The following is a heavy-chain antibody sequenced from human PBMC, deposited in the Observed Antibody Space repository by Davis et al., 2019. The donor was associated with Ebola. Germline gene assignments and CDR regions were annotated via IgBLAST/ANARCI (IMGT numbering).Heavy chain of an antibody. D-gene: IGHD6-13*01. CDR2: IKSKTDGGTT. Sequence: GESLKISCAASGFTFSNAWMSWVRQAPGKGLEWVGRIKSKTDGGTTDYAAPVKGRFTISRDDSKNTLYLQMNSLKTEDTAVYYCTTVFQLAKGSSSWRPHPHWYFDLWGRGTLVTVSS. CDR3: TTVFQLAKGSSSWRPHPHWYFDL. V-gene: IGHV3-15*01. CDR1: GFTFSNAW. J-gene: IGHJ2*01.